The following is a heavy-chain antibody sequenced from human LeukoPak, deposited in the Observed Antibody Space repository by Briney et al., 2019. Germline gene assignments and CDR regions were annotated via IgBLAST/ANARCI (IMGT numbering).Heavy chain of an antibody. CDR3: GKDLAGSYLLDY. Sequence: GGSLRLSCVASGFAFNEYTMHWVRQAPGKGLECGSLITWDGATTYYADSVKGRFTISRDNSKNSLYLQMNNLSTEDTALYYCGKDLAGSYLLDYWGQGTLVTVSS. J-gene: IGHJ4*02. CDR1: GFAFNEYT. CDR2: ITWDGATT. D-gene: IGHD3-10*01. V-gene: IGHV3-43*01.